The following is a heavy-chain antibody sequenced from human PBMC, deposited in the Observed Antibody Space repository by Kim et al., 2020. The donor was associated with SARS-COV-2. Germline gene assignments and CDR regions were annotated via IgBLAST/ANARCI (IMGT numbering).Heavy chain of an antibody. J-gene: IGHJ5*02. CDR3: AVSRIAAAGTDWFDP. D-gene: IGHD6-13*01. CDR2: IIPILGIA. CDR1: GGTFSSYA. V-gene: IGHV1-69*04. Sequence: SVKVSCKASGGTFSSYAISWVRQAPGQGLEWMGRIIPILGIANYAQKFQGRVTITADKSTSTAYMELSSLRSEDTAVYYCAVSRIAAAGTDWFDPWGQGTLVTVSS.